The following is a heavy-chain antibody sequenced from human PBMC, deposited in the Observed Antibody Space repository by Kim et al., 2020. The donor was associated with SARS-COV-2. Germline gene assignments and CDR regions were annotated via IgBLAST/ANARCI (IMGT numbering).Heavy chain of an antibody. CDR1: GYTFTSYA. CDR3: ARVGDLWFGELFSFDY. Sequence: ASVKVSCKASGYTFTSYAMHWVRQAPGQRLEWMGWINAGNGNTKYSQKFQGRVTITRDTSASTAYMELSSLRSEDTAVYYCARVGDLWFGELFSFDYWGQGPMVTVSS. V-gene: IGHV1-3*01. J-gene: IGHJ4*02. D-gene: IGHD3-10*01. CDR2: INAGNGNT.